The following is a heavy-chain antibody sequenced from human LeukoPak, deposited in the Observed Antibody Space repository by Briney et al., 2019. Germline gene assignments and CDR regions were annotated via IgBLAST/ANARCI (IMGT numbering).Heavy chain of an antibody. CDR3: ARLYSSGWSYYMDV. CDR2: IIPIFGTA. Sequence: GASVKVSCKASGGTFSSYAISWVRQAPGQGLEWMGGIIPIFGTANYAQKFQGRVTITADKSTSTAYMELSSLRSEDTAVYYCARLYSSGWSYYMDVWGKGTTVTVSS. D-gene: IGHD6-19*01. V-gene: IGHV1-69*06. CDR1: GGTFSSYA. J-gene: IGHJ6*03.